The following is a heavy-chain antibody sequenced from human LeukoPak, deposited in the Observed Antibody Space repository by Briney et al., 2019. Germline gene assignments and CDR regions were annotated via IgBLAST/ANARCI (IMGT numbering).Heavy chain of an antibody. CDR1: GYTFTSYG. D-gene: IGHD4-17*01. V-gene: IGHV1-18*01. CDR3: ARDRDYYGDYASPDY. Sequence: GASVKVSCKASGYTFTSYGISWVRQAPGQGLEWMGWISAYNGNTNYAQKLQGRVTMTTDTSTSTAYMGLRSLRSDDTAVYYCARDRDYYGDYASPDYWGQGTLVTVSS. J-gene: IGHJ4*02. CDR2: ISAYNGNT.